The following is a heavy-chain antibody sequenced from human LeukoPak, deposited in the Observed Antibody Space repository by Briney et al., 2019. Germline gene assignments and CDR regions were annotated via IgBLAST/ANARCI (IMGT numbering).Heavy chain of an antibody. CDR3: ARRERDFDY. V-gene: IGHV1-3*01. CDR1: GYTFINYV. J-gene: IGHJ4*02. Sequence: ASVKVSCKASGYTFINYVIHWVRQAPGQRPEWTGWINAGNSDTKYSQKFQGRVSISRDTSASTVHMELSSLRSEDTAVYYCARRERDFDYWGQGTLVTVSS. CDR2: INAGNSDT. D-gene: IGHD1-1*01.